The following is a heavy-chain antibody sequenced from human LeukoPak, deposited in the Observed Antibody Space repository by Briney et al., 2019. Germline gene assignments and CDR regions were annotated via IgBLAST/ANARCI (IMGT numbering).Heavy chain of an antibody. J-gene: IGHJ4*02. CDR1: GYTFTSYA. CDR2: INAGNGNT. V-gene: IGHV1-3*01. CDR3: ARGATSPWVAYGY. Sequence: GASVRVSCKASGYTFTSYAMHWVRQAPGQRLEWMGWINAGNGNTKYSQKFQGRVTITRDTSASTAYMELSSLRSEDTAVYYCARGATSPWVAYGYWGQGTLVTVSS. D-gene: IGHD5-24*01.